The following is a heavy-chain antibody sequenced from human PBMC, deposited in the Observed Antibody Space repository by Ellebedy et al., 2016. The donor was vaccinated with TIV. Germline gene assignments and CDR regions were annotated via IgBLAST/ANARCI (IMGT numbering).Heavy chain of an antibody. Sequence: PGGSLRLSCTASGFTFSSYALNWVRQAPGKGLEWVAGIGLGCTNTYYADSVKGRFTISRDDSKKPMYLQMSSLSDEDTAIYYCTSPAVGHTTGCCRYYFDYWGPGTLVTVSS. J-gene: IGHJ4*02. V-gene: IGHV3-23*03. CDR3: TSPAVGHTTGCCRYYFDY. CDR2: IGLGCTNT. CDR1: GFTFSSYA. D-gene: IGHD3-10*01.